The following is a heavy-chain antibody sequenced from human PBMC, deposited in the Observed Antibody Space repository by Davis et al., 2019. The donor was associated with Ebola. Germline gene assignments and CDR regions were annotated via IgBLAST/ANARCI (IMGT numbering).Heavy chain of an antibody. CDR3: ATNSSGWDSQAFDI. D-gene: IGHD6-25*01. Sequence: PSETLSLTCTVSGDSISGRYWTWIRQPPGKGLDWIGQIYNSGSTNYNPSLRRRVSMSLDTSKNEISLKLRFVTAADTAVYFCATNSSGWDSQAFDIWGQGRVVTVSS. CDR2: IYNSGST. J-gene: IGHJ3*02. CDR1: GDSISGRY. V-gene: IGHV4-59*11.